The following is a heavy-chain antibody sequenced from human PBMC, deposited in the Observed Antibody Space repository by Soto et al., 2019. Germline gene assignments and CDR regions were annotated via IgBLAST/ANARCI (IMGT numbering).Heavy chain of an antibody. Sequence: EVQLVESGGGLVQPGGSLRLSCAASGFTFSDHYMDWVRQAQGKGLEWVARSRNRVNSHTTEYAASVKGRFTISRDESKSSLYLQMNSLKIEDTAVYYCTRGLLGGAPSYTFHGMDVWGQWTTVTVSS. V-gene: IGHV3-72*01. CDR3: TRGLLGGAPSYTFHGMDV. CDR1: GFTFSDHY. D-gene: IGHD1-26*01. CDR2: SRNRVNSHTT. J-gene: IGHJ6*01.